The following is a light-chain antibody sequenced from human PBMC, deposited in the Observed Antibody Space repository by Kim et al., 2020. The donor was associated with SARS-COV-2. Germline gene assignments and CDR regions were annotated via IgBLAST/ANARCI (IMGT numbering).Light chain of an antibody. CDR2: KAS. V-gene: IGKV1-5*03. CDR1: QSISTW. J-gene: IGKJ2*01. CDR3: QQYDNYYT. Sequence: LSASLGDRVTIPCRDSQSISTWLAWYQQKPGKAPTLLIYKASSLESGVPSRFSGSGSGTEFTLTISSLQPDDFATYYCQQYDNYYTFAQGTKLEI.